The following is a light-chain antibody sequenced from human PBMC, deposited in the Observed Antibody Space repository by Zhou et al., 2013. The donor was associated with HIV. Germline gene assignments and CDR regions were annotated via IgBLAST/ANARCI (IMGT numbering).Light chain of an antibody. CDR2: GTS. J-gene: IGKJ2*01. V-gene: IGKV3-20*01. Sequence: EIVLTQSPDTLSLSPGEGVTLSCRASQSVSSSNLLWCQQKPGQAPRLLIYGTSVRATGISDRFSGSGSGTDFTLTITRLEPEDSAVYYCQQDDTSPYTFGQGTQARDQ. CDR1: QSVSSSN. CDR3: QQDDTSPYT.